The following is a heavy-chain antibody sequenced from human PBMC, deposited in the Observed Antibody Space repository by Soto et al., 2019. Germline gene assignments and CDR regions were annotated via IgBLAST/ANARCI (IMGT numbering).Heavy chain of an antibody. V-gene: IGHV4-59*08. CDR1: GGSISSYY. Sequence: PSATLSLTCTVSGGSISSYYWSWIRQPPGKGLEWIGYIYYSGSTNYNPSLKSRVTISVDTSKNQFSLKLSSVTAADTAVYYCARHQYGDYGLDFDYWGQGTLVTVSS. D-gene: IGHD4-17*01. CDR2: IYYSGST. CDR3: ARHQYGDYGLDFDY. J-gene: IGHJ4*02.